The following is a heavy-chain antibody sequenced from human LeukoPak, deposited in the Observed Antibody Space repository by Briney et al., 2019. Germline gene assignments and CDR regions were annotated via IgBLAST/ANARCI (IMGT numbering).Heavy chain of an antibody. D-gene: IGHD6-13*01. CDR1: GGSISSYY. J-gene: IGHJ6*02. CDR2: IYYSGST. CDR3: ARSSWSKSMAYYYGMDV. V-gene: IGHV4-59*01. Sequence: SETLSLTCTVSGGSISSYYWSWIRHPPGKGLEWIGYIYYSGSTNYNPSLKSRVTISVDTSKNQFSLKLSSVTAADTAVYYCARSSWSKSMAYYYGMDVWGQGTTVTVSS.